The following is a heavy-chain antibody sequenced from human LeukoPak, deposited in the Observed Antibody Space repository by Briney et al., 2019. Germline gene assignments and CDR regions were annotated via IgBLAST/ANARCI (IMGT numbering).Heavy chain of an antibody. J-gene: IGHJ6*03. V-gene: IGHV3-30*02. CDR2: IRYDGSNK. CDR1: GFTFSSYG. D-gene: IGHD6-25*01. CDR3: AKGGYDYYYYYMDV. Sequence: GGSLRLSCAASGFTFSSYGMHWVRQAPGKGLEWVAFIRYDGSNKYYADSVKGRFTISRDNSKNTLYLQMNSLRAEDTAVYYCAKGGYDYYYYYMDVWGKGTTVTVSS.